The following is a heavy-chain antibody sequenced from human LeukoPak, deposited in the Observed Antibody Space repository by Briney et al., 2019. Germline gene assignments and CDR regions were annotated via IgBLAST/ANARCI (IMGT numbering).Heavy chain of an antibody. CDR2: ISPYNGNT. CDR3: ARVPGIAAVGVFDI. J-gene: IGHJ3*02. Sequence: GASVKVSCKASGYTFSTYGITWVRQAPGQGLEWVGWISPYNGNTNYAQRLQGRVTMTTDTSTSTAYMELRSLRSDDTAVYYCARVPGIAAVGVFDIWGQGTMVTVSS. V-gene: IGHV1-18*01. CDR1: GYTFSTYG. D-gene: IGHD6-13*01.